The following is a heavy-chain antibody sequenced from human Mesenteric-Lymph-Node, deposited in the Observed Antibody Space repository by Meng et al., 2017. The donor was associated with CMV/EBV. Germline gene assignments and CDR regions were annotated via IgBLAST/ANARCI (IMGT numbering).Heavy chain of an antibody. Sequence: LPCGVYGGSFTAYYWTWLRQFPGKGLEWIGEISHDGRTNYNPSLKSRLTMSVDTSKNQFSLRLNSVTAADTAVYYCATGGYWRFDYWGQGTLVTVSS. CDR2: ISHDGRT. D-gene: IGHD1-1*01. V-gene: IGHV4-34*01. CDR3: ATGGYWRFDY. CDR1: GGSFTAYY. J-gene: IGHJ4*02.